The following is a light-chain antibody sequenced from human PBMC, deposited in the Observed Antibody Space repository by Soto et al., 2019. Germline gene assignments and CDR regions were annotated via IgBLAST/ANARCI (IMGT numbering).Light chain of an antibody. CDR2: EVS. CDR1: SSDVGGYNS. V-gene: IGLV2-14*01. Sequence: QSALTQPASVSGSPGQSITISCTGTSSDVGGYNSVSWYQQHPGKAPKLMIYEVSNRPSGVSNRFSASKSGNTASLTISGVQDEDEADYYCGSYENISTYCVFGNRTKVTV. J-gene: IGLJ1*01. CDR3: GSYENISTYCV.